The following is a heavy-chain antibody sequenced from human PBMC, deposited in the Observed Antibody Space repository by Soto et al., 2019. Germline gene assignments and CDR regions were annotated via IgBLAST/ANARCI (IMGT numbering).Heavy chain of an antibody. CDR3: AKRISYYDSSGYDNFDY. CDR1: GFTFRSYA. CDR2: ISGSGGST. J-gene: IGHJ4*02. D-gene: IGHD3-22*01. Sequence: GGSLRLSCAASGFTFRSYAMSWVRQAPGKGLEWVSAISGSGGSTYYADSVKGRFTISRDNSKNTLYLQMNSLRAEDPAVYYCAKRISYYDSSGYDNFDYWGQGTLVTVSS. V-gene: IGHV3-23*01.